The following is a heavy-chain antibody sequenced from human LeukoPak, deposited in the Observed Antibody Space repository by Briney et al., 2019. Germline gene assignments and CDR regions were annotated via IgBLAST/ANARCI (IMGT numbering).Heavy chain of an antibody. V-gene: IGHV3-64D*06. CDR3: VRGTGY. CDR1: GFTCSTYV. CDR2: ISSNGDNT. Sequence: GGSLRLSCSVSGFTCSTYVMHWVRQAPGKGLEYVSAISSNGDNTYYADSVKGRFTISRDNSKNTLCLQMSSLRADDTAVYYCVRGTGYWGQGTLVTVSS. J-gene: IGHJ4*02.